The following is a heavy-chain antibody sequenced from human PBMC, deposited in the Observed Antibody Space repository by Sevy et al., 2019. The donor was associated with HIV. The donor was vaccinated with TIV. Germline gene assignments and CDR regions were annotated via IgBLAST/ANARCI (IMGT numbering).Heavy chain of an antibody. CDR2: IGYDIINK. J-gene: IGHJ3*02. Sequence: GESLKISCAASGFAFSNYAMHWVRQAPGKGLEWVAVIGYDIINKDYADSVKGRFTISRDNSKNTLYLQMNSLRAEDTAVYYCAKFPPERAFDIWGQGTMVTVSS. V-gene: IGHV3-30*18. CDR1: GFAFSNYA. CDR3: AKFPPERAFDI.